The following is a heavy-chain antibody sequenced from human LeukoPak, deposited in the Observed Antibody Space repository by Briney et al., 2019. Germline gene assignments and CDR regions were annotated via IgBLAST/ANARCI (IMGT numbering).Heavy chain of an antibody. CDR1: GGSISSYY. J-gene: IGHJ4*02. D-gene: IGHD6-13*01. V-gene: IGHV4-59*01. Sequence: PSETLSLTCTASGGSISSYYWSWIRQPPGKGLEWIGYIYYSGSTNYNPSLKSRVTISVDTSKNQFSLKLSSVTAADTAVYYCARLIAAAGPEVDYWGQGTLVTVSS. CDR3: ARLIAAAGPEVDY. CDR2: IYYSGST.